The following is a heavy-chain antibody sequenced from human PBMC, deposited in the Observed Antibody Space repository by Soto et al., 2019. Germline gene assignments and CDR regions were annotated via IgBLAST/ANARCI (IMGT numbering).Heavy chain of an antibody. CDR1: GDSVSSNIAA. CDR2: TYYLSKWYH. CDR3: VGDRSNRFDS. J-gene: IGHJ5*01. Sequence: PSQTLSLTCAISGDSVSSNIAAWNWVRQSPSRGLEWLGRTYYLSKWYHHYAPSLESRIIVNPDTSKNQFSLQLTSVTPEDTAVYYCVGDRSNRFDSWGQGTPVTVSS. V-gene: IGHV6-1*01.